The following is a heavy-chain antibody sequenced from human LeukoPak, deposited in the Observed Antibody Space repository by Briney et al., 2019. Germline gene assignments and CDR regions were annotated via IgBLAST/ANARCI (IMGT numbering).Heavy chain of an antibody. V-gene: IGHV3-23*01. D-gene: IGHD5-18*01. CDR3: AKGSTYNYGPDY. CDR1: GFTFSSYA. J-gene: IGHJ4*02. Sequence: GGSLRLSCVASGFTFSSYAMSWVRQAPGKGLEWVSGISGSGGSTYYADSVKGRSTISRDNSKNTLYLQMNSLRAEDTAVYYCAKGSTYNYGPDYWGQGTLVTVSS. CDR2: ISGSGGST.